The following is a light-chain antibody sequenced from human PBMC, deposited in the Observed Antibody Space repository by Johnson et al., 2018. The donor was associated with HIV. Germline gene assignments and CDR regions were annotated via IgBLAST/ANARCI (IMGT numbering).Light chain of an antibody. CDR3: GTWDSSLSAHYV. J-gene: IGLJ1*01. CDR2: DND. Sequence: QSVLTQPPSVSAAPGQKVTISCSGSSSDMGNYAVSWYQQVPGTAPKLLIYDNDKRPSGIPDRFSASKSGTSATLGITGLQTGDEADYYCGTWDSSLSAHYVFGTGTKVTVL. V-gene: IGLV1-51*01. CDR1: SSDMGNYA.